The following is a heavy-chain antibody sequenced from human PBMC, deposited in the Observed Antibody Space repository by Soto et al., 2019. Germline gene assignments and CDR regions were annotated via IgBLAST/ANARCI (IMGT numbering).Heavy chain of an antibody. CDR1: GYSFTDNF. D-gene: IGHD6-19*01. J-gene: IGHJ3*01. Sequence: QVHLVQSGAEVKKPGASMKLSCKASGYSFTDNFIHWLRQAPGQGLEWMGVINTSVSGTAFARKFHGRVNLTRDTSTSTVYMDLNYLKSEDTAVYYCAREGQWLGRAFDVWGQGTMVTVSS. V-gene: IGHV1-46*01. CDR3: AREGQWLGRAFDV. CDR2: INTSVSGT.